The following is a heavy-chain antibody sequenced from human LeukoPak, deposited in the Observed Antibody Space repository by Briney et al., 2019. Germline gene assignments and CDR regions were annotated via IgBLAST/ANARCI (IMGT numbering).Heavy chain of an antibody. CDR2: INHSGST. Sequence: PSETLSLTCAVYGGSFSGYHWSWIRQPPGKGLEWIGEINHSGSTNYNPSLKSRVTISVDTSKNQFSLKLSSVTAADTAVYYCARADIVATIDYWGQGTLVTVSS. CDR1: GGSFSGYH. D-gene: IGHD5-12*01. J-gene: IGHJ4*02. CDR3: ARADIVATIDY. V-gene: IGHV4-34*01.